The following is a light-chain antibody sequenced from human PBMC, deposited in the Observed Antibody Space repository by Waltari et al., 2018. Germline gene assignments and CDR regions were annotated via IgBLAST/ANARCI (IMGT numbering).Light chain of an antibody. Sequence: IVMTQSPATLSVSPGEGATLSCRASQSIATNLAWYQQKPGQGPRLLISVASTRVAGVPARFSARGSGTEFTLTISSLQSEDFAVYYCQQYNDYYSFGQGTRLEIK. V-gene: IGKV3-15*01. CDR3: QQYNDYYS. J-gene: IGKJ2*01. CDR1: QSIATN. CDR2: VAS.